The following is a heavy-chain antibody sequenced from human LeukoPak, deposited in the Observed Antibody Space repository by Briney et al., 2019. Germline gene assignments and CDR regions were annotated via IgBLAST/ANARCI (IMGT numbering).Heavy chain of an antibody. CDR3: GRSRYSGNYLGIVDY. J-gene: IGHJ4*02. V-gene: IGHV1-24*01. CDR2: FDPEDGET. CDR1: GYTLTELS. D-gene: IGHD1-26*01. Sequence: ASVKVSCKVSGYTLTELSMHWVRQAPGKGLEWMGGFDPEDGETIYAQKFQGRVTMTTDTSTNTAYMELRSLRSDDTAVYYCGRSRYSGNYLGIVDYWGQGTLVTVSS.